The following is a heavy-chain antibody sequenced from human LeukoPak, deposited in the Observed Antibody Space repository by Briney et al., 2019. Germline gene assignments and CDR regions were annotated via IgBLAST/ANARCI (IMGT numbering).Heavy chain of an antibody. D-gene: IGHD5-18*01. J-gene: IGHJ6*02. V-gene: IGHV3-21*01. Sequence: GGSLRLSCAASGFTFSSYSMNWVRQAPGKGLEWVSSISSSSYIYYADSVKGRFTISRDNANNSLYLQMNSLRAEDTAVYYCARQAYIYGNYYYYGMDVWGQGTTVTVSS. CDR3: ARQAYIYGNYYYYGMDV. CDR1: GFTFSSYS. CDR2: ISSSSYI.